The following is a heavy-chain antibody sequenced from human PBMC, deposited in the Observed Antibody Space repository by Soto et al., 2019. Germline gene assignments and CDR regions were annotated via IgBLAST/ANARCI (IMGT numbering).Heavy chain of an antibody. CDR1: GYGFTTYG. D-gene: IGHD1-1*01. CDR3: ARGRYGDY. J-gene: IGHJ4*02. V-gene: IGHV1-18*01. CDR2: ISAHNGNT. Sequence: QVHLVQSGAEVKKPGASVKVSCKGSGYGFTTYGITWVRQAPGQGLEWMAWISAHNGNTNYAQKLQGRVTVTRDTSTSTAYMELRGLRSDDTAVSYCARGRYGDYWGQGALVTLSS.